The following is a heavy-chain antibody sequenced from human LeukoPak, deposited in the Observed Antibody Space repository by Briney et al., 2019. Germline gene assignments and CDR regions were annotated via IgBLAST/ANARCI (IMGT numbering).Heavy chain of an antibody. Sequence: PSETLSLTCAVSGDSVGSSVSGNSRWNWVRQTPGKGLEWIGEIYRSGGTHYNPALRRRVTMSLDRSKNHLSLNVRSVTAADTAAYYCVRDFDDGNYALRYWGQGTLVTVSS. CDR1: GDSVGSSVSGNSR. CDR3: VRDFDDGNYALRY. D-gene: IGHD4-17*01. J-gene: IGHJ4*02. CDR2: IYRSGGT. V-gene: IGHV4-4*02.